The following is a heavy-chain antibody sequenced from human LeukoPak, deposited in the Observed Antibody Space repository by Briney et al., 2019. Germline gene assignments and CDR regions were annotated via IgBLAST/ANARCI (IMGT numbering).Heavy chain of an antibody. CDR1: GLTFANCA. CDR2: IGGDDGYT. J-gene: IGHJ4*02. Sequence: GGSQRVSCVVSGLTFANCAMTWVRQAPGKGLEWVSAIGGDDGYTEYADSVKGRFTISRDNSKNTLYLEMNNLRADDTAVYYCAPGVGYSGNPGFFDFWGQGAVGTVSA. V-gene: IGHV3-23*01. CDR3: APGVGYSGNPGFFDF. D-gene: IGHD4-23*01.